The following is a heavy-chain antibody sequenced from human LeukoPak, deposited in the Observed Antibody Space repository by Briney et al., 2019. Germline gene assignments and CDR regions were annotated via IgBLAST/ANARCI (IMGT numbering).Heavy chain of an antibody. CDR2: IYYSGST. CDR1: GGSISSSSYY. J-gene: IGHJ4*02. CDR3: ARGDWGSWDY. Sequence: KASETLSLTCTVSGGSISSSSYYWGWIRQPPGKGLEWIGAIYYSGSTYYNPSLKSRVTISVDTSKNQFSLKLSSVTAADTAVYYCARGDWGSWDYWGQGTLVTVSS. V-gene: IGHV4-39*07. D-gene: IGHD7-27*01.